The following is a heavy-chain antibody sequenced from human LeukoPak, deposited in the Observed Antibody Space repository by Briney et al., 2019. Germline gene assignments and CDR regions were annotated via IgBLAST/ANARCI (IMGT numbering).Heavy chain of an antibody. D-gene: IGHD3-3*01. CDR3: ARVYTLTIFGVVNWFDP. Sequence: PSETLSLTCTVSGGSISSSSYYWGWIRQPPGKGLEWIGSIYYSGSTYYNPSLKSRVTISVDTSKNQFSLKLSSVTAAGTAVYYCARVYTLTIFGVVNWFDPWGQGTLVTVSS. CDR2: IYYSGST. V-gene: IGHV4-39*07. CDR1: GGSISSSSYY. J-gene: IGHJ5*02.